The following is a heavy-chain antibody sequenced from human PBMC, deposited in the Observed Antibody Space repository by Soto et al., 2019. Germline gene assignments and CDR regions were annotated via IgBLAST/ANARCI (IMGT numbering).Heavy chain of an antibody. CDR1: GFSFTGYY. Sequence: ASVKVSCKASGFSFTGYYIHWVRQAPGQGLEWMGWINPDYGGATYAQKFQGRVSLTRDTSNSTAYMELSSLRSDDTAVYFCARDLGGSSSYLGYWGQGTPVTVSS. J-gene: IGHJ4*02. CDR3: ARDLGGSSSYLGY. D-gene: IGHD6-6*01. V-gene: IGHV1-2*02. CDR2: INPDYGGA.